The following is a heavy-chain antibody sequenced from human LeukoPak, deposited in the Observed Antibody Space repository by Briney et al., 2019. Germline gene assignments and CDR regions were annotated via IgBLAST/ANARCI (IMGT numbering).Heavy chain of an antibody. J-gene: IGHJ4*02. CDR1: GFTFSSYA. Sequence: GGPLRLSCAASGFTFSSYAMSWVRQAPGKGLEWVSAISGSGGSTYYADSVKGRFTISRDNSKNTLYLQMNSLRAEDTAAYYCAKSDVSSSGYYSTSSLYYFDYWGQGTLVTVSS. CDR3: AKSDVSSSGYYSTSSLYYFDY. V-gene: IGHV3-23*01. CDR2: ISGSGGST. D-gene: IGHD3-22*01.